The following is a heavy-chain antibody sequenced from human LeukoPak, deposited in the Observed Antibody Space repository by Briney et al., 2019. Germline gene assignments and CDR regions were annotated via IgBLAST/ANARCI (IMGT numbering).Heavy chain of an antibody. V-gene: IGHV3-30*18. Sequence: TGGSLRLSCAASGFTFSSYGMHWVRQAPGKGLEWVAVISYDGSNKYYADSVKGRFTISRDNSKNTLHLQMNSLRAEDTAVYYCAKDRISVAGSPLGSWGQGTLVTVSS. CDR3: AKDRISVAGSPLGS. CDR1: GFTFSSYG. J-gene: IGHJ5*02. CDR2: ISYDGSNK. D-gene: IGHD6-19*01.